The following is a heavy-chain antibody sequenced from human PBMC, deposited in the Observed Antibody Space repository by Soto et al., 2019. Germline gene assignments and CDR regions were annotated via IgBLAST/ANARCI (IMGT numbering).Heavy chain of an antibody. J-gene: IGHJ5*02. D-gene: IGHD3-10*01. CDR1: GYTFTSYG. CDR2: ISAYNGNT. V-gene: IGHV1-18*01. Sequence: ASAKVSCKASGYTFTSYGISWVRQAPGQGLEWMGWISAYNGNTNYAQKLQGRVTMTTDTSTSTAYMELRSLRSDDTAVYYCAREYGSGWYNWFDPWGQGTLVTVSS. CDR3: AREYGSGWYNWFDP.